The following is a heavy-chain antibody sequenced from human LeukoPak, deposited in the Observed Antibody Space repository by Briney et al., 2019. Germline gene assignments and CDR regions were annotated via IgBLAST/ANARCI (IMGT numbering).Heavy chain of an antibody. CDR1: GGSFSGYY. D-gene: IGHD3-16*02. Sequence: SETLSLTCAVYGGSFSGYYWSWIRQPPGKGLEWIGEINHSGSTNYNPSLKSRVTISVDTSKNQFSLKLSSVTAADTAVYYCARGRFYVWGSYRSRPFDYWGQGTLVTVSS. CDR2: INHSGST. J-gene: IGHJ4*02. V-gene: IGHV4-34*01. CDR3: ARGRFYVWGSYRSRPFDY.